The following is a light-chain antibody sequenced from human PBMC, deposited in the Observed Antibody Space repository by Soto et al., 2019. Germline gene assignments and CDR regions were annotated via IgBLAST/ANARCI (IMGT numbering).Light chain of an antibody. J-gene: IGKJ4*01. CDR1: QNVGGY. V-gene: IGKV3-11*01. CDR3: QQHNISPLT. Sequence: EIVLTQSPATLSLSPGERATLSCRASQNVGGYLAWYQQKPGQAPRLLISDASNRAAGIPARFSGIGSGTDFTLTISSLEPVYFAVYYCQQHNISPLTFLXGTNVEIK. CDR2: DAS.